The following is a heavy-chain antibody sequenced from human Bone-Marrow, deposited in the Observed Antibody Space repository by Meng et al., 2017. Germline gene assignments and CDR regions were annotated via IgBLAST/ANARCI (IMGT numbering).Heavy chain of an antibody. CDR2: FVSNADT. D-gene: IGHD3-10*01. CDR3: ARGTPGRSYSDY. CDR1: DYTSASYG. V-gene: IGHV1-18*01. Sequence: QAQLLQSGAEGKKPGASVWVSCKASDYTSASYGISWFRQAPGQGLEWMGWFVSNADTYPAQKFQGRVTMTRDTHTSTDFMELRSLRFDDTAVYYCARGTPGRSYSDYWGQGTLVTVSS. J-gene: IGHJ4*02.